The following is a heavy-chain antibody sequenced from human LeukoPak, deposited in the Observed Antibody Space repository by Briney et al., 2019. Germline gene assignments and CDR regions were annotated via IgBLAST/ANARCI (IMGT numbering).Heavy chain of an antibody. CDR1: GFTFSSYA. Sequence: GGSLRLSCAASGFTFSSYAMSWVRQAPGKGLEWVSAISGSGGSTYYANSVKGRFTISRDNSKNTLYLQMGSLRAEDMAVYYCARGGFPLLRVYAPLDYWGQGTLVTVSS. J-gene: IGHJ4*02. CDR2: ISGSGGST. CDR3: ARGGFPLLRVYAPLDY. V-gene: IGHV3-64*01. D-gene: IGHD2-8*01.